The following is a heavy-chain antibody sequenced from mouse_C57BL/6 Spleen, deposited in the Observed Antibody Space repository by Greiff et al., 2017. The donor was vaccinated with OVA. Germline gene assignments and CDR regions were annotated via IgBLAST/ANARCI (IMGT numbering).Heavy chain of an antibody. D-gene: IGHD2-3*01. CDR3: ARGDGYYFYWYFDV. Sequence: EVKLVESGGGLVKPGGSLKLSCAASGFTFSSYAMSWVRQTPEKRLEWVATISDGGSYTYYPDNVKGRFTISRDNAKNNLYLQMSHLKSEDTAMYYCARGDGYYFYWYFDVWGTGTTVTVSS. CDR1: GFTFSSYA. J-gene: IGHJ1*03. V-gene: IGHV5-4*03. CDR2: ISDGGSYT.